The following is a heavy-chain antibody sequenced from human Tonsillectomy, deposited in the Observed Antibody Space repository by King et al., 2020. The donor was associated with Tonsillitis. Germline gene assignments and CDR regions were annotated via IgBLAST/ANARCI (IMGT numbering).Heavy chain of an antibody. CDR3: AREAASTVGNY. Sequence: VQLVESGGGVVQPGTSLRLSCAVSGFTLSRYGMHWVRQAPGKGLEGVALVWFDGSNKYYADSVKGRFTISRDTSKNTLYLQMASLRAEDTALYYCAREAASTVGNYWGQGTLVTVSS. V-gene: IGHV3-33*08. CDR2: VWFDGSNK. J-gene: IGHJ4*02. CDR1: GFTLSRYG. D-gene: IGHD4-17*01.